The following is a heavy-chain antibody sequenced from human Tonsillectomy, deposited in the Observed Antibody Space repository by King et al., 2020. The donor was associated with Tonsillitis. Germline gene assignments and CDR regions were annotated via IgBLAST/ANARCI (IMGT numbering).Heavy chain of an antibody. D-gene: IGHD3-10*01. V-gene: IGHV3-23*04. Sequence: VQLVESGGDLEQPGGSLRLSCAASGFTVSTYAMSWVRQAPGKGLEWVSGVMGGGSSTYYADSVKGRFTISRDISKNTLFLQMNSLRAEDTAVYYCAKGYDSGMGGLFDHWGQGTLVTVSS. CDR2: VMGGGSST. CDR1: GFTVSTYA. CDR3: AKGYDSGMGGLFDH. J-gene: IGHJ4*02.